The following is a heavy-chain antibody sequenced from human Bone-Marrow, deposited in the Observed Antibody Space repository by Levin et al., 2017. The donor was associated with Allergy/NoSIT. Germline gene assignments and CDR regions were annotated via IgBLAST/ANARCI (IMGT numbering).Heavy chain of an antibody. CDR2: IYYTGTT. V-gene: IGHV4-59*01. D-gene: IGHD3-10*01. CDR1: GGSINSYY. CDR3: ARGAYASGSLTFDI. Sequence: SQTLSLTCTVSGGSINSYYWNWIRQPPGKGLEWIGYIYYTGTTDYKPSLRSRVSISLDTSKNLFSLTSTSVTAADSAVYYCARGAYASGSLTFDIWDQGTLVTVSS. J-gene: IGHJ4*02.